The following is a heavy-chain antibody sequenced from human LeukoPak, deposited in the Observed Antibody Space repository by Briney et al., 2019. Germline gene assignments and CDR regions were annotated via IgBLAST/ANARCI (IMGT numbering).Heavy chain of an antibody. D-gene: IGHD3-22*01. CDR1: GGSISSGSYY. J-gene: IGHJ4*02. V-gene: IGHV4-61*02. Sequence: SETLSLTCTVSGGSISSGSYYRSWIRQPAGKGLEWIGRIYTSGSTNYNPSLKSRVTISVDTSKNQFSLKLSFVTAADTAVYYCARGRGWYYDSSGPFDYWGQGTLVTVSS. CDR3: ARGRGWYYDSSGPFDY. CDR2: IYTSGST.